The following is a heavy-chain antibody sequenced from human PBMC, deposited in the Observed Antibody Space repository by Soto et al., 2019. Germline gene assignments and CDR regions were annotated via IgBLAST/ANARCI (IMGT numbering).Heavy chain of an antibody. D-gene: IGHD6-19*01. CDR1: GFTFSSYS. J-gene: IGHJ4*02. Sequence: GGSLRLSCTASGFTFSSYSVNWVRQAPGKGLEWVSPISGSSTYIYYADSVKGRFTISRDNAKNSVYLQMSSLSADDTAVYYCARKGASGWEPYYFDYWGQGTLVTVSS. CDR2: ISGSSTYI. CDR3: ARKGASGWEPYYFDY. V-gene: IGHV3-21*01.